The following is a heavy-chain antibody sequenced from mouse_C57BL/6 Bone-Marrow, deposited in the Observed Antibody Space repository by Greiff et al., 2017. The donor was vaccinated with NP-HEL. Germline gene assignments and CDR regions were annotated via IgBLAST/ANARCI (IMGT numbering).Heavy chain of an antibody. CDR2: ISTYYGDA. V-gene: IGHV1-67*01. D-gene: IGHD1-1*01. J-gene: IGHJ4*01. CDR1: GYTFTDYA. CDR3: ASRRVITTVVDAMDY. Sequence: QVQLKESGPELVRPGVSVKISCKGSGYTFTDYAMHWVNQSHAKSLEWIGVISTYYGDASYNQKFKDKATMTVDKSSSTAYMELARLTSEDSAVYYCASRRVITTVVDAMDYWGQGTSVTVSS.